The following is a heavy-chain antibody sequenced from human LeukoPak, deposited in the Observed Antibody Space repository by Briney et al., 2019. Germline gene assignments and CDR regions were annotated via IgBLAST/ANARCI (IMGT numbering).Heavy chain of an antibody. Sequence: AGGSLRLSCAASGFTVSSNYMSWVRQAPGKGLEWVSVIYSGGSTYYADSVKGRFTISRDNSKNTLYLQMNSLRAEDTAVYYCAREGTGPYYMDVWGKGTTVTVSS. CDR3: AREGTGPYYMDV. D-gene: IGHD3-10*01. V-gene: IGHV3-53*01. CDR1: GFTVSSNY. CDR2: IYSGGST. J-gene: IGHJ6*03.